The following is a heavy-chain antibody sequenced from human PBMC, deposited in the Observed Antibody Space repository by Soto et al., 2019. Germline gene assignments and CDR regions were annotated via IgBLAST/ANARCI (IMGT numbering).Heavy chain of an antibody. D-gene: IGHD1-26*01. J-gene: IGHJ5*02. Sequence: GGSLRLSCAASGFTFSSYSMNWVRQAPGKGLEWVSSISSSSSYIYYADSVKGRFTISRDNAKNSLYLQMNSLRAEDTAVYYCARGPPRWELLPSAHPWGQGTLVTVSS. CDR1: GFTFSSYS. CDR3: ARGPPRWELLPSAHP. CDR2: ISSSSSYI. V-gene: IGHV3-21*01.